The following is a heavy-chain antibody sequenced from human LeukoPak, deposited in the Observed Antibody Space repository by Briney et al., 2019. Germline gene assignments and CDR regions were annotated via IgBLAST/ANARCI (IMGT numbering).Heavy chain of an antibody. J-gene: IGHJ4*02. D-gene: IGHD3-3*01. CDR2: ISSSSSYI. Sequence: GGSLRLSCAASGFTFSSYSMNWVRQAPGKGLEWVSSISSSSSYIYYADSVKGRFTISRDNAKNSLYLQMNSLRAEDMAVYYCAREGYDFWSGYLYYFDYWGQGTLVTVSS. V-gene: IGHV3-21*01. CDR3: AREGYDFWSGYLYYFDY. CDR1: GFTFSSYS.